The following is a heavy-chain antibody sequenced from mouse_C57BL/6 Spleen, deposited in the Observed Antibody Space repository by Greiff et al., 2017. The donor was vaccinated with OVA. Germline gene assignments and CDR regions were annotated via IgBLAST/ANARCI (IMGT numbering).Heavy chain of an antibody. CDR2: IDPSDSYT. CDR3: ARMDYGSSYTFAY. J-gene: IGHJ3*01. V-gene: IGHV1-50*01. Sequence: QVQLKQPGAELVKPGASVKLSCKASGYTFTSYWMQWVKQRPGQGLEWIGEIDPSDSYTNYNQKFKGKATLTVDTSSSAAYMQLSSLTSEDSAVYYCARMDYGSSYTFAYWGQGTLVTVSA. D-gene: IGHD1-1*01. CDR1: GYTFTSYW.